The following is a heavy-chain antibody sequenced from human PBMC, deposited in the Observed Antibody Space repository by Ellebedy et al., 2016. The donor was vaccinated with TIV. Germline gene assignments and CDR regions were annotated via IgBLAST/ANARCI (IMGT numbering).Heavy chain of an antibody. J-gene: IGHJ4*02. V-gene: IGHV4-31*03. Sequence: LRLSCTVSGGSISSGAFYWTWIRQQPGKGQEWIGNIYYSGNTYYNPSLKSRVTISLDTSKNQFSLSLSSVTAADTAVYFCARDEGGSGSLSYWGQGTLVTVSS. CDR1: GGSISSGAFY. D-gene: IGHD3-10*01. CDR3: ARDEGGSGSLSY. CDR2: IYYSGNT.